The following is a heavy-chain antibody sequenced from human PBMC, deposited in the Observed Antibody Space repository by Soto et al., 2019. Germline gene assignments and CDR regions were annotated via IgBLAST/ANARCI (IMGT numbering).Heavy chain of an antibody. J-gene: IGHJ4*02. CDR2: ISGSGGST. Sequence: GGSLRLSCAASGFTFSSYAMSWVRQDPGKGLEWVSAISGSGGSTYYADSVKGRFTISRDNSKNTLYLQMNSLRAEDTAVYYCAKGRHTVVRGGYYFDYWGQGTLVTVSS. V-gene: IGHV3-23*01. D-gene: IGHD2-15*01. CDR1: GFTFSSYA. CDR3: AKGRHTVVRGGYYFDY.